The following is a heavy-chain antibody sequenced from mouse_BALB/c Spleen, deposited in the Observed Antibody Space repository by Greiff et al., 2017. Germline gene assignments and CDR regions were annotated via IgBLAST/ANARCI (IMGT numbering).Heavy chain of an antibody. CDR3: TRKDYRYDYFDY. CDR1: GYTFTSYW. Sequence: QVQLQQSGAELVRPGASVKLSCKASGYTFTSYWINWVKQRPGQGLEWIGNIYPSDSYTNYNQKFKDKATLTVDKSSSTAYMQLSSPTSEDSAVYYCTRKDYRYDYFDYWGQGTTLTVSS. CDR2: IYPSDSYT. J-gene: IGHJ2*01. D-gene: IGHD2-14*01. V-gene: IGHV1-69*02.